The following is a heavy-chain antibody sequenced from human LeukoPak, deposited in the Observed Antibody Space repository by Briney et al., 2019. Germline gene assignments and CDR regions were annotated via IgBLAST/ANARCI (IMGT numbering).Heavy chain of an antibody. CDR3: ASGPDIVATWGAFDI. Sequence: PGWSLRLSCAASGFTFSSYWMSWVRQAPGKGLEWVANIKQDGSEKYYVDSVKGRFTISRDNAKNSLYLQMNSLRAEDTAVYYCASGPDIVATWGAFDIWGQGTMVTVSS. D-gene: IGHD5-12*01. CDR2: IKQDGSEK. V-gene: IGHV3-7*01. CDR1: GFTFSSYW. J-gene: IGHJ3*02.